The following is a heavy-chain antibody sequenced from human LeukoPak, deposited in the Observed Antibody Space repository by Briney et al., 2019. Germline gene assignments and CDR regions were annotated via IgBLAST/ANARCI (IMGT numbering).Heavy chain of an antibody. CDR1: GFTFSNYA. CDR3: AKREGGSGSYRLYYLDY. J-gene: IGHJ4*02. V-gene: IGHV3-23*01. CDR2: ISDGGGST. Sequence: GGSLRLSCAASGFTFSNYAMRWVRQAPGKGLEWVSAISDGGGSTNYADSVKGRFTISRDNSKNTLYLQMNSLRAEDTAVYYCAKREGGSGSYRLYYLDYWGQGTLVTVSA. D-gene: IGHD3-10*01.